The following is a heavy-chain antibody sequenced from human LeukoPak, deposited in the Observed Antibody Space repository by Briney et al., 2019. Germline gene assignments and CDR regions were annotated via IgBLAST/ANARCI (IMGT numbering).Heavy chain of an antibody. Sequence: GGSLRLSCAASGFTFSNYEMNWVRQAPRKGLEWISYISSSASTIHYADSVKGRFTISRDNAKNSLYLQMNSLRAEDTAVYYCAREANTGDFDYWGQGTLVTVSS. CDR1: GFTFSNYE. CDR3: AREANTGDFDY. CDR2: ISSSASTI. J-gene: IGHJ4*02. D-gene: IGHD1-1*01. V-gene: IGHV3-48*03.